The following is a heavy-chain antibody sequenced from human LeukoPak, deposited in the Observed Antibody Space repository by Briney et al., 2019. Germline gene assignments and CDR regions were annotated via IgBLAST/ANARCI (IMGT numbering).Heavy chain of an antibody. CDR2: INPNSGGT. D-gene: IGHD3-10*01. CDR3: ARVWFGELDWFDP. J-gene: IGHJ5*02. CDR1: GYTFTGYY. V-gene: IGHV1-2*02. Sequence: EASVKVSCKASGYTFTGYYMHWVRQAPGQGLEWMGWINPNSGGTNYAQKFQGRVTMTRDTSISTAYMELSRLRSDDTAVYYCARVWFGELDWFDPWGQGTLVTVSS.